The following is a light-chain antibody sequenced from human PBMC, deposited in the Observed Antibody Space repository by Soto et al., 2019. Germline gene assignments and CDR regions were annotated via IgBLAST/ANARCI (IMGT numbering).Light chain of an antibody. J-gene: IGKJ4*01. CDR1: QSVLYSSNNKNY. V-gene: IGKV4-1*01. CDR3: QQYYTNALT. CDR2: WAY. Sequence: DIVMTQSPDSLAVSLGERATINCKSSQSVLYSSNNKNYLAWYQQKPGQHPQLLIYWAYTRESGVPDRFNGSGSGTDFSRTIRSLQAEDVAVYCCQQYYTNALTFGGGTKVGVK.